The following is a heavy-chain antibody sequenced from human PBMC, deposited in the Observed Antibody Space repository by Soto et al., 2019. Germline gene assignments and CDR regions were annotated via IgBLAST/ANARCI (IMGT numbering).Heavy chain of an antibody. CDR1: GFTFSDYY. CDR2: ISSSGSTI. CDR3: ASPYPLLWFGEPSPIDYYYYYMDV. V-gene: IGHV3-11*01. Sequence: GGSLRLSCAASGFTFSDYYMSWIRQAPGKGLEWVSYISSSGSTIYYADSVKGRFTISRDNAKNSLYLQMNSLRAEDTAVYYCASPYPLLWFGEPSPIDYYYYYMDVWGKGTTVTVSS. D-gene: IGHD3-10*01. J-gene: IGHJ6*03.